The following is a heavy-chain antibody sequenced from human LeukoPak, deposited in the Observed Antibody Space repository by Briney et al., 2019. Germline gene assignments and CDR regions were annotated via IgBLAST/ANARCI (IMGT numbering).Heavy chain of an antibody. D-gene: IGHD5-18*01. J-gene: IGHJ3*02. V-gene: IGHV3-23*01. CDR1: GFIFSSYA. Sequence: GGSLRLSCAASGFIFSSYAMSWVRQAPGKGLEWFSSITGSGTSTYYADSVKGHFTISRDNSKNTLFLQMNSLRAEDTAVYYCAKHGTQLKPFDIWGQGTMVTVSS. CDR3: AKHGTQLKPFDI. CDR2: ITGSGTST.